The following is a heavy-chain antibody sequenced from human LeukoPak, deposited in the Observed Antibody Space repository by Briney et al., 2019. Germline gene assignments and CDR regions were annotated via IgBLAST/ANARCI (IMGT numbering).Heavy chain of an antibody. Sequence: PGGSLRLSCVASGFTFEHYSMHWVRQLPGKGLEWASLISGDGLTTHYGDSMTGRATISRDNGKNSLSLQMNSLKTEDSGLYYCAKGVNGISYTFDYWGRGTLVTVSS. J-gene: IGHJ4*02. CDR1: GFTFEHYS. D-gene: IGHD2-8*01. CDR2: ISGDGLTT. V-gene: IGHV3-43*02. CDR3: AKGVNGISYTFDY.